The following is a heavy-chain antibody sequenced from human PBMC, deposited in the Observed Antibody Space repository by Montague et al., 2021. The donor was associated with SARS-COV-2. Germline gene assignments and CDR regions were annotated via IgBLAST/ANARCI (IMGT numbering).Heavy chain of an antibody. CDR3: ARVYDYVWWSYRYLHWFDP. V-gene: IGHV4-34*01. D-gene: IGHD3-16*02. Sequence: SETLSLTCAVYGGSFSGYYWSWIRQPPGKGLEWIGEINHSGSTNYNPSLKSRVTISVDTSKNQFSLKLSSVTAAGTAVYYCARVYDYVWWSYRYLHWFDPWGQGTMVTVSS. CDR2: INHSGST. J-gene: IGHJ5*02. CDR1: GGSFSGYY.